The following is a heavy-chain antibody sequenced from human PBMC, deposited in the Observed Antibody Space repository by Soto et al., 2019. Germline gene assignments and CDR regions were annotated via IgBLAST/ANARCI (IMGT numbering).Heavy chain of an antibody. J-gene: IGHJ4*02. Sequence: GGSLRHPCGASGFMFSRYWMHWVRQAPGKGLVWVSRINGDGSITTYADSVKGRFTISRDNAKNTLYLQMNSLRAEDTAVYYCAKARAQYYDFWSGYPVDYWGQGTLVTVSS. CDR2: INGDGSIT. CDR1: GFMFSRYW. V-gene: IGHV3-74*01. CDR3: AKARAQYYDFWSGYPVDY. D-gene: IGHD3-3*01.